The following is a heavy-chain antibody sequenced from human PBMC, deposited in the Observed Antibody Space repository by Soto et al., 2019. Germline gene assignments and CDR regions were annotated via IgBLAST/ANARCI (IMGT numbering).Heavy chain of an antibody. CDR1: GFTFSSYG. V-gene: IGHV3-30*18. Sequence: SLRLSCAASGFTFSSYGMHWVRQAPGKGLEWVAVISYDGSNKYYADSVKGRFTISRDNSKNTLYLQMNSLRAEDTAVYYCAKGVSSSLYGYGMDVWGQGTTVTVSS. D-gene: IGHD6-13*01. CDR2: ISYDGSNK. J-gene: IGHJ6*02. CDR3: AKGVSSSLYGYGMDV.